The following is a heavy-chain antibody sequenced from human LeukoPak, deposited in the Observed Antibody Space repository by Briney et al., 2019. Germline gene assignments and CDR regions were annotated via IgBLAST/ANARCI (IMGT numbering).Heavy chain of an antibody. CDR1: GYTFTSYG. V-gene: IGHV1-18*01. CDR2: ISAYNGNK. Sequence: ASVKVSCKASGYTFTSYGMSWVRQAPGQGLEWMAWISAYNGNKNYAEKLKGRVTMTRDTSKSTAYMELRSLRSDDTAVYYCARWGRYCSSTSCQFSGFDPWGQGTLVTVSS. D-gene: IGHD2-2*01. CDR3: ARWGRYCSSTSCQFSGFDP. J-gene: IGHJ5*02.